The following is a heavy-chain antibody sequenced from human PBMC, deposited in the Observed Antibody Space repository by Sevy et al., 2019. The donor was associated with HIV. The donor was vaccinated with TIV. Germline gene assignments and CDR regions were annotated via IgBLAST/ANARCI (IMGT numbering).Heavy chain of an antibody. CDR2: IRNQANNYAT. V-gene: IGHV3-73*01. D-gene: IGHD6-19*01. Sequence: GGSLRLSCAASGFTFSGSAMDWVRHTSGKGLEWLGRIRNQANNYATTYAASLKGRFVISRADSKNTAYLHMNNLKTEDTAVYYCTSGIAVVGTVYFDYWGRGTLVTVSS. CDR3: TSGIAVVGTVYFDY. J-gene: IGHJ4*02. CDR1: GFTFSGSA.